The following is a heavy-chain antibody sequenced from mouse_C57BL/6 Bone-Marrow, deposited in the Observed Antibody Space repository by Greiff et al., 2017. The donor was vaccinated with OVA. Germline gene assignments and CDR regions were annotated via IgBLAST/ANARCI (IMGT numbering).Heavy chain of an antibody. D-gene: IGHD1-1*01. CDR3: ARGGGSSDENYAMDY. J-gene: IGHJ4*01. V-gene: IGHV1-53*01. Sequence: QVQLQQPGTELVKPGASVKLSCKASGYTFTSYWMHWVKQRPGQGLEWIGNINPSNGGTNYNEKFKGKATLTVDKSSSTAYMPLSSLTSEDSAVYYGARGGGSSDENYAMDYWGQGTSVTVSS. CDR2: INPSNGGT. CDR1: GYTFTSYW.